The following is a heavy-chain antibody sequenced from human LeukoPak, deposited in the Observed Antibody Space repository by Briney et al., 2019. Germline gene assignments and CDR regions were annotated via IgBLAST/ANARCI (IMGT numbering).Heavy chain of an antibody. CDR2: INHSGST. CDR1: GGSFSGYY. V-gene: IGHV4-34*01. Sequence: SETLSLTCAVNGGSFSGYYWSWIRQPPGKGLEWIGEINHSGSTNYNPSLKSRVTISVDTSKNQFSLKLSSVTAADTAVYYCARGPWGDILTGRTFDPWGQGTLVTVSS. J-gene: IGHJ5*02. D-gene: IGHD3-9*01. CDR3: ARGPWGDILTGRTFDP.